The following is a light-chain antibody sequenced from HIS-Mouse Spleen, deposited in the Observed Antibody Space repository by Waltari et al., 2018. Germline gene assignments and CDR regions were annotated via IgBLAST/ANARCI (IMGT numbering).Light chain of an antibody. V-gene: IGLV2-14*03. J-gene: IGLJ1*01. CDR1: SSDVGGYNY. CDR3: SSYTSSSTYV. CDR2: DVS. Sequence: QSALTQPASVSGSPGQSITISCTGTSSDVGGYNYVSLYQQHPGKAPKLMIYDVSNRPSGVSNRFSGSKSGNTASLTISGLQAEDEADYYCSSYTSSSTYVFGTETKVTVL.